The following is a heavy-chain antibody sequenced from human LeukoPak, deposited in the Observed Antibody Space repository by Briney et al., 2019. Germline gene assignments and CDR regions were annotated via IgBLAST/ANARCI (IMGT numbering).Heavy chain of an antibody. CDR3: ARARGGYDFDY. V-gene: IGHV3-7*03. Sequence: GGSMRLFCAASRFTFSSYWMSWVRQAPGKGLEWVANIKQDGSEKYYVDSVKGRFTISRDNAKNSLYLQLNSLRAEDTAVYYCARARGGYDFDYWGQGTLVTVSS. J-gene: IGHJ4*02. CDR1: RFTFSSYW. CDR2: IKQDGSEK. D-gene: IGHD5-12*01.